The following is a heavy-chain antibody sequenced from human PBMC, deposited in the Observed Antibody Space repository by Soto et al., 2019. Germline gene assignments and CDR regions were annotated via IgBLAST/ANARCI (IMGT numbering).Heavy chain of an antibody. CDR1: EGTFNSYA. CDR2: IIPYYNTL. V-gene: IGHV1-69*01. Sequence: QAQVVPSGAEVRKPGSSVKLSCKASEGTFNSYAISWVRQAPGQGLEWMGGIIPYYNTLNYAQKFQDRVTITADHSTNTVYMELSSLRSDDTAVYFCASGASRWYPYFFDSWAQGTLVTVAS. J-gene: IGHJ4*02. CDR3: ASGASRWYPYFFDS. D-gene: IGHD6-13*01.